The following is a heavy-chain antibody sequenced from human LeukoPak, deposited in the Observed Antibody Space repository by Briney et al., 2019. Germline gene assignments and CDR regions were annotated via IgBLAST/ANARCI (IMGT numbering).Heavy chain of an antibody. V-gene: IGHV3-21*01. D-gene: IGHD3-16*02. Sequence: GGSLRLSCAASGFTFSSYSMNWVRQAPGKGLEWVSSISSSSSYIYYADSVKGRFTISRDNAKNSLYLQMNSLRAEDTAVYYCAKVQYDYVWGSYRYGAFDYWGQGTLVTVSS. J-gene: IGHJ4*02. CDR1: GFTFSSYS. CDR2: ISSSSSYI. CDR3: AKVQYDYVWGSYRYGAFDY.